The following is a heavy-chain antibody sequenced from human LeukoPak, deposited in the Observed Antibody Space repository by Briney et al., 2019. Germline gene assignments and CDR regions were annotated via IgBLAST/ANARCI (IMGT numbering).Heavy chain of an antibody. V-gene: IGHV4-61*02. CDR3: ARGLNDSWTGENY. Sequence: KASETLSLTCTVSGDSISSGTYYWSWIRQPAGKGLEWIGRIYTSGTTNYNPSLKSRVTISLDTSKSQFSLKVRYVTAADTAVYYCARGLNDSWTGENYWGQGTLVTVSS. J-gene: IGHJ4*02. D-gene: IGHD3-3*01. CDR1: GDSISSGTYY. CDR2: IYTSGTT.